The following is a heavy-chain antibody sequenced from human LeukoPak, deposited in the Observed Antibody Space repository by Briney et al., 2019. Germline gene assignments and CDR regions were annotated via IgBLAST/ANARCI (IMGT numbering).Heavy chain of an antibody. D-gene: IGHD5-12*01. CDR1: GFTFSSYW. J-gene: IGHJ4*02. CDR2: IKQDGSEK. V-gene: IGHV3-7*04. Sequence: GGSLRLSCAASGFTFSSYWMSWVRQAPGKGLEWVANIKQDGSEKYYVDSVKGRFTISRDNAKNSLYLQMNSLRAEDTAMYYCARVIVATIIELYYFDYWGQGTLVTVSS. CDR3: ARVIVATIIELYYFDY.